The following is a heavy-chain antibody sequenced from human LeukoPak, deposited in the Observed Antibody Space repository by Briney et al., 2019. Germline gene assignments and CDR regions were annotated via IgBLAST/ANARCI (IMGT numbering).Heavy chain of an antibody. CDR3: ARLYSGWTALDD. V-gene: IGHV4-59*08. CDR1: GGSISSYY. Sequence: SETLSLTCTVSGGSISSYYWSWIRQPPGKGLEWIGYIYYSGSTNYNPYLKSRANISVDTSKIQFSLKLSSVAAADTAVDYCARLYSGWTALDDWGQGTLVTVSS. D-gene: IGHD6-19*01. CDR2: IYYSGST. J-gene: IGHJ4*02.